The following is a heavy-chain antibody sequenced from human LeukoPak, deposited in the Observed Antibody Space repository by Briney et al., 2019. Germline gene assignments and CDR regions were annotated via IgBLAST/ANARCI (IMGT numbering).Heavy chain of an antibody. J-gene: IGHJ4*02. CDR1: GFTFSDYY. V-gene: IGHV3-11*01. CDR2: ISSSGSTI. Sequence: PGGSLRLSCAASGFTFSDYYMSWIRQAPGKGLEWVSYISSSGSTIYYADSVKGRFTISRDNAKNSLYLQMNSLRAEDTAVYYCAKWHSSSWYLRTWGQGTLVTVSS. D-gene: IGHD6-13*01. CDR3: AKWHSSSWYLRT.